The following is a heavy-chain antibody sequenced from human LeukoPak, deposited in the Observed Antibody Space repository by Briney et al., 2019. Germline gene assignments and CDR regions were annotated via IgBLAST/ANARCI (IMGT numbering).Heavy chain of an antibody. CDR2: MNPNSGNT. J-gene: IGHJ4*02. Sequence: ASVKVSCKASGYTFTSYDINWVRQATGQGLEWMGWMNPNSGNTGYAQKFQGRVTMTRNTSISTAYMELSSLRSEDRAVYYCARSRGSYYPFDYWGQGTLVTVSS. V-gene: IGHV1-8*02. CDR1: GYTFTSYD. D-gene: IGHD1-26*01. CDR3: ARSRGSYYPFDY.